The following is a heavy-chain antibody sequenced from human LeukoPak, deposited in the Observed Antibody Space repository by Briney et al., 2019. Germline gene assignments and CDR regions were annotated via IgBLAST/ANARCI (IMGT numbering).Heavy chain of an antibody. CDR2: KWFDGSDK. D-gene: IGHD4-17*01. V-gene: IGHV3-33*06. CDR1: GFTFSTYG. CDR3: AKGLWGTTVTPLDY. J-gene: IGHJ4*02. Sequence: PGRSLRLSCAASGFTFSTYGMHWVRQAPGKGWEWVAVKWFDGSDKYYADSVKGRFTMSRDNSKNTLYLQMNSLRAEDTALYFCAKGLWGTTVTPLDYWGQGTLVTVSS.